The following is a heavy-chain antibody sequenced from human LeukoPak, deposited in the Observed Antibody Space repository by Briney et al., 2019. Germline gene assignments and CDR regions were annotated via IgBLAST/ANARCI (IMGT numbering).Heavy chain of an antibody. CDR2: ISDSGYYT. J-gene: IGHJ6*02. CDR1: GFTFSNYV. V-gene: IGHV3-23*01. Sequence: GGSLRLSCTASGFTFSNYVMRWVRQAPGKGLECLSGISDSGYYTGYADSVKGRFTISRDNSRNMLYLQMNSLRAEDTALYYCARGTSLSSGSDYGMDVWGQGITVTVSS. D-gene: IGHD3-10*01. CDR3: ARGTSLSSGSDYGMDV.